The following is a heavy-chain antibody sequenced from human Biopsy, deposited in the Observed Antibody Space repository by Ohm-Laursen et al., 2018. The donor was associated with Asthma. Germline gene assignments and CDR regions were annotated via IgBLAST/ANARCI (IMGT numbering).Heavy chain of an antibody. CDR3: ARAVDYSHYYGIDV. J-gene: IGHJ6*02. CDR2: ISVYNGNT. CDR1: GYTFNSAG. V-gene: IGHV1-18*01. Sequence: ASVKVSCKTSGYTFNSAGITWARQAPGQGLKWMGWISVYNGNTKVAQKLQDRVTMITDTSTSTAYMELRSLRSDDTAVYFRARAVDYSHYYGIDVWDQGTTVTVS. D-gene: IGHD3-10*01.